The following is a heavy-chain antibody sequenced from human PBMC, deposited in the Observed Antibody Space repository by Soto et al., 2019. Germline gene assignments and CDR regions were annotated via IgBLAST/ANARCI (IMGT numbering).Heavy chain of an antibody. D-gene: IGHD3-22*01. CDR3: AKGSYDSSGLDY. V-gene: IGHV3-30*18. Sequence: PGGSLRLSCAASGFTFSSYGMHWVRQAPGKGLEWVAVISYDGSNKYYADSVKGRFTISRDNSKNTLYLQMNSLRAEDTAVYYCAKGSYDSSGLDYWGQGTLVTVS. CDR2: ISYDGSNK. J-gene: IGHJ4*02. CDR1: GFTFSSYG.